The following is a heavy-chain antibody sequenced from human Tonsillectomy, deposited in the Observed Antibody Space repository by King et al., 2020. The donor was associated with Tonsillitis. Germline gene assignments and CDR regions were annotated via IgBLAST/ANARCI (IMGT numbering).Heavy chain of an antibody. V-gene: IGHV3-30*03. CDR3: AGDISGRYSWQH. J-gene: IGHJ1*01. Sequence: VQLVESGGGVVQPGRSLRLSCAASGFTFSCCGMHWVRQAPGKGLEWVAVIAYDGSNKFYADSVKGRFTISRDDSKNTLYLQMNSLTTEDTAVYYCAGDISGRYSWQHWGQGTVVTVPS. D-gene: IGHD1-26*01. CDR1: GFTFSCCG. CDR2: IAYDGSNK.